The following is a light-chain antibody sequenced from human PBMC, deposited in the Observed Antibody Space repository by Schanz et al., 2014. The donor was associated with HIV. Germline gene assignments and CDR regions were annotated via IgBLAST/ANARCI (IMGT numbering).Light chain of an antibody. J-gene: IGKJ4*01. Sequence: EIVLTQSPATLSLSPGERATLSCRASQSVSRHLAWYQQKPGQAPRLLIYDASNRATGIPARFSGSGSGTDFTLTISSLEPEDFAVYYCQQRLTFGGGTKVEIK. CDR1: QSVSRH. CDR3: QQRLT. CDR2: DAS. V-gene: IGKV3-11*01.